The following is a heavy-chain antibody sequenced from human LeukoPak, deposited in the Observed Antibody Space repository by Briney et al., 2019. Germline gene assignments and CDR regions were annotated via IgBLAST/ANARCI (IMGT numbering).Heavy chain of an antibody. J-gene: IGHJ4*02. D-gene: IGHD1-26*01. CDR3: ASESASGGDY. V-gene: IGHV4-34*01. CDR1: GGSFSGYY. CDR2: INNSGST. Sequence: PSETLSLTCAVYGGSFSGYYWSWLRQPQGKGREGVGEINNSGSTNYNPSLKSRVTISVDTPNNQFSLTLSSVTSADTAVYYCASESASGGDYWGQGTLLTVSS.